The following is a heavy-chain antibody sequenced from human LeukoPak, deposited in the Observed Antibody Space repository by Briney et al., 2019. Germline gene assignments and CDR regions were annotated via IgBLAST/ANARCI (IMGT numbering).Heavy chain of an antibody. Sequence: GGSLRLSCAASGFSLSAYWMTWVRQAPGKGLEWVANINRDGSQKNHVDSVKGRFTISRDNAKNSLYLQMNSLTAEDTAVYYCARLQRRPVVEVKAEDENWGRGILVTVSS. CDR2: INRDGSQK. CDR1: GFSLSAYW. J-gene: IGHJ4*02. D-gene: IGHD5-24*01. CDR3: ARLQRRPVVEVKAEDEN. V-gene: IGHV3-7*01.